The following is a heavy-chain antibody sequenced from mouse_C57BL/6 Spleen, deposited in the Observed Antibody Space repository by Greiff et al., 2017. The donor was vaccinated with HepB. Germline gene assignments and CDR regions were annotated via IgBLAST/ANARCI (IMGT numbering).Heavy chain of an antibody. CDR2: IDPETGGT. J-gene: IGHJ2*01. CDR3: TTYYYGHY. V-gene: IGHV1-15*01. D-gene: IGHD1-1*01. Sequence: VQLQESGAELVRPGASVTLSCKASGYTFTDYEMHWVKQTPVHGLEWIGAIDPETGGTAYNQKFKGKAILTADKSSSTAYMELRSLTSEDSAVYYCTTYYYGHYWGQGTTLTVSS. CDR1: GYTFTDYE.